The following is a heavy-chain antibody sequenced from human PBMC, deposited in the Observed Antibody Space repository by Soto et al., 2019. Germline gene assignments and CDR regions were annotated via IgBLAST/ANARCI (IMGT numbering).Heavy chain of an antibody. CDR2: ISGSGGST. CDR3: TKGRSYYYYYGVDV. CDR1: GFTFSIYG. Sequence: GSLRLSCAASGFTFSIYGMSWVRQAPGKGLEWVSAISGSGGSTYYADSVKGRFTISRDNSKSTLYLQMNSLRAEDTALYYCTKGRSYYYYYGVDVWGQGTTVTVS. J-gene: IGHJ6*02. V-gene: IGHV3-23*01.